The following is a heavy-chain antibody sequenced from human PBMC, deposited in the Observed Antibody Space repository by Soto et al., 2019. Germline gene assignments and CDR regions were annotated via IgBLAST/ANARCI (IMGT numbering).Heavy chain of an antibody. CDR1: GYTFTSYG. J-gene: IGHJ6*02. Sequence: GASVKVSCKASGYTFTSYGISWVRQAPGQGLEWMGWISAYNGNTNYAQKLQGRVTMTTDTSTSKANKKQRSLRFDDSAVYYCARWGYRCSGGSCYGDYYYGMDVWG. V-gene: IGHV1-18*01. CDR3: ARWGYRCSGGSCYGDYYYGMDV. D-gene: IGHD2-15*01. CDR2: ISAYNGNT.